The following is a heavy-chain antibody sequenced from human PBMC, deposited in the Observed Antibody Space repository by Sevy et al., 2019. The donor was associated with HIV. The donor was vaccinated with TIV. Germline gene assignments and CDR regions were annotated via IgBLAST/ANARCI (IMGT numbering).Heavy chain of an antibody. D-gene: IGHD6-6*01. CDR2: ARYDGSGK. CDR3: AKDWYTSSPGYFDY. CDR1: GFTFSSYD. Sequence: GGSLRLSCAASGFTFSSYDMHWVRQAPGKGLEWVAFARYDGSGKYYADSVKGRFTISRDNSKNTLYLQMNSLRAEDMAVYYCAKDWYTSSPGYFDYWGQGALVTVSS. V-gene: IGHV3-30*02. J-gene: IGHJ4*02.